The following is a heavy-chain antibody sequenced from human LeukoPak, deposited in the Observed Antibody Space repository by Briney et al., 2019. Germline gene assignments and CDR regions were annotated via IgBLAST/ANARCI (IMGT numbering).Heavy chain of an antibody. CDR3: ARDYSVRVAASSYGLDV. Sequence: ASVTVSCTASGYTFTSIGLSWVRQAPGQGLEWMGWISTYSGNIDYAQKFQGRVTMTTDTATSTAYMELGSLRADDTAVYYCARDYSVRVAASSYGLDVWGQGTTVTASS. D-gene: IGHD5/OR15-5a*01. CDR2: ISTYSGNI. CDR1: GYTFTSIG. J-gene: IGHJ6*02. V-gene: IGHV1-18*01.